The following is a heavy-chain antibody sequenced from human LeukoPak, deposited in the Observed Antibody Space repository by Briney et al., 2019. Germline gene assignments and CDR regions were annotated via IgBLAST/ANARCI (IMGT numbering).Heavy chain of an antibody. CDR2: FDPEDGET. Sequence: ASVKVSCKVSGYTLTELSMHWVRQAPGKGLEWMGGFDPEDGETIYAQKFQGRVTMTEDTSTDTAYMELSSLRSEDTAVYYCAAGLRFLEWLSAPDFDYWGQGTLVTVSS. J-gene: IGHJ4*02. D-gene: IGHD3-3*01. CDR1: GYTLTELS. V-gene: IGHV1-24*01. CDR3: AAGLRFLEWLSAPDFDY.